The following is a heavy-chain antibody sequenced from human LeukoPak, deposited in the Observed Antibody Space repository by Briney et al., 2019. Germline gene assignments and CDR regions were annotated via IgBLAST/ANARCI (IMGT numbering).Heavy chain of an antibody. V-gene: IGHV3-7*01. J-gene: IGHJ4*02. CDR2: IKQDGSEK. CDR3: ARGNDYGGNVGIYFDS. CDR1: RFTFSSYW. Sequence: PGGSLRLSCAASRFTFSSYWMSWVRQAPGKGLEWVANIKQDGSEKYYVDSVKGRFTISRDNAKNSVYLQMNSLRAEDTAVYYCARGNDYGGNVGIYFDSWGQGTLVTVSS. D-gene: IGHD4-23*01.